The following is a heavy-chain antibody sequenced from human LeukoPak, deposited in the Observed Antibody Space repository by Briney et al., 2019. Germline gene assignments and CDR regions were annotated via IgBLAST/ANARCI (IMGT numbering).Heavy chain of an antibody. CDR3: AKARWFGDLYSDY. Sequence: GRSLRLSCAASGFTFSSYGMHWVRQAPGKGLEWLSGIDGGAGTTYYADSVKGRFTISRDNSRNTLYLQMSSLRPDDTAVYFCAKARWFGDLYSDYWGQGTLVSVSS. CDR2: IDGGAGTT. V-gene: IGHV3-23*01. CDR1: GFTFSSYG. D-gene: IGHD3-10*01. J-gene: IGHJ4*02.